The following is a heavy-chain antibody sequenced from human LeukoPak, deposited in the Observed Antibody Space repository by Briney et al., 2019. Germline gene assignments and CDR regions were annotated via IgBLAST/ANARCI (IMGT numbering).Heavy chain of an antibody. D-gene: IGHD2-8*01. J-gene: IGHJ6*03. V-gene: IGHV3-21*01. CDR2: ISSSSSYI. Sequence: PGRSLRLSCAASGFTFSSYGMHWVRQAPGKGLEWVSSISSSSSYIYYADSVKGRFTISRDNAKNSLYLQMNSLRAEDTAVYYCARRCMLYDYYYYYYMDVWGKGTTVTVSS. CDR3: ARRCMLYDYYYYYYMDV. CDR1: GFTFSSYG.